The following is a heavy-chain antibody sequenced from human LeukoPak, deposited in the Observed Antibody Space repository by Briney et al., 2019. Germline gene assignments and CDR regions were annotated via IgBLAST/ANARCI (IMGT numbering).Heavy chain of an antibody. Sequence: GSSVKVSCKASGGTFSSYAISWVRQAPGQGLEWMGRIIPIFGIANYAQKFQGRVTITADKSTSTAYMELCSLRSEDTAVYYCARDDYGRRENAFDIWGQGTMVTVSS. J-gene: IGHJ3*02. D-gene: IGHD4-17*01. CDR3: ARDDYGRRENAFDI. CDR2: IIPIFGIA. CDR1: GGTFSSYA. V-gene: IGHV1-69*04.